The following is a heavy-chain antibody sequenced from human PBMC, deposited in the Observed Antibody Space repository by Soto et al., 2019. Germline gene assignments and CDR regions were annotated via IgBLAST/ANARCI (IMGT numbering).Heavy chain of an antibody. CDR3: AKGDCTNGVCYFPYYYYGMDV. CDR1: GFTFSSYG. Sequence: VGSLRLSCAASGFTFSSYGMHWVRQAPGKGLEWVAVISYDGSNKYYADSVKGRFTISRDNSKNTLYLQMNSLRAEDTAVYYCAKGDCTNGVCYFPYYYYGMDVWGQGTTVTVSS. J-gene: IGHJ6*02. CDR2: ISYDGSNK. D-gene: IGHD2-8*01. V-gene: IGHV3-30*18.